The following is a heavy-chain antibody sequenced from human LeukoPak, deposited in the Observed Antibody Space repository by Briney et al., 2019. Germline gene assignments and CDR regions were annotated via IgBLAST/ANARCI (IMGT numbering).Heavy chain of an antibody. J-gene: IGHJ4*02. CDR1: GYTFTTYA. V-gene: IGHV1-2*02. CDR3: ARRVTFGGVIDY. Sequence: ASVKVSFKASGYTFTTYALNWVRQAPGQGLEWMGWINPNSGGTNYAQKFQGRVTITRDTSISTAYMELSRLRSDDTAVYYCARRVTFGGVIDYWGQGTLVTVSS. D-gene: IGHD3-16*01. CDR2: INPNSGGT.